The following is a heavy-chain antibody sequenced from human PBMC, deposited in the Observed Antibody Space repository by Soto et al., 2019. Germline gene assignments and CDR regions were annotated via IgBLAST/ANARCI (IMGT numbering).Heavy chain of an antibody. CDR2: TSYDGSNK. Sequence: QVQLVESGGGVVQPGRSLRLSCAASGLTFSSYSMSWVRQAPGKGLEWVAATSYDGSNKYYADSVKGRFTVSRDNSKNTLDLQMSSLRPEDTAIYYCAGVYYGGDSVKSCWGQGTLVTVSS. V-gene: IGHV3-30-3*01. CDR1: GLTFSSYS. CDR3: AGVYYGGDSVKSC. J-gene: IGHJ4*02. D-gene: IGHD2-8*01.